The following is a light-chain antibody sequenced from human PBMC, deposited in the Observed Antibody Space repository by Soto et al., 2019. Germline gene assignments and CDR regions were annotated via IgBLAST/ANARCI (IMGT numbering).Light chain of an antibody. CDR1: QSFSSW. CDR2: KTS. J-gene: IGKJ4*01. V-gene: IGKV1-5*03. CDR3: QQYDSNPLT. Sequence: DIQMTQSPSTLSASVGDRVTITCRASQSFSSWLAWYQQKPGKAPKLLIYKTSTLESGVPSRFSGSGSGTEVTLTISSRQPDDFATYYCQQYDSNPLTWGGGTKVEIK.